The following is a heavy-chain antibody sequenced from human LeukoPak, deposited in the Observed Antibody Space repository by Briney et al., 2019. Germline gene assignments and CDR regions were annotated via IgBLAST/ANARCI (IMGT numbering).Heavy chain of an antibody. J-gene: IGHJ4*02. CDR2: INPNSGGT. CDR3: ARGSYYDIEIDY. CDR1: GYTFTGYY. Sequence: ASVKVSRKASGYTFTGYYMHWVRQAPGQGLEWMGWINPNSGGTNYAQKFQGWVTMTRDTSISTAYMELSRLRSDDTAVYYCARGSYYDIEIDYWGQGTLVTVSS. V-gene: IGHV1-2*04. D-gene: IGHD3-9*01.